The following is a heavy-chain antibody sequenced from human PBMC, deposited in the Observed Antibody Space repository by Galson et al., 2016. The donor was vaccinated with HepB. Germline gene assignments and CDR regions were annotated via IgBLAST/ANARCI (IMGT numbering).Heavy chain of an antibody. V-gene: IGHV3-21*01. CDR1: GFTFRSYN. CDR2: ISSRSCYI. Sequence: SLRLSCAASGFTFRSYNMNWVRQAPGKGLEWVSSISSRSCYIYYTDSVKGRFTISRDNAKNSVYLQMNSLTAEDTAVYYCARDEELGYYYGMDVWGQGTTVTVSS. J-gene: IGHJ6*02. CDR3: ARDEELGYYYGMDV. D-gene: IGHD3-10*01.